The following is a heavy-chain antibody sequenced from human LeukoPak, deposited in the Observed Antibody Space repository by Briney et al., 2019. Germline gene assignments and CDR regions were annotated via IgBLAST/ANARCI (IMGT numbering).Heavy chain of an antibody. D-gene: IGHD3-16*01. CDR2: ISSSSSYI. CDR1: GFSFKNYA. CDR3: ARVGGQSFDY. V-gene: IGHV3-21*01. Sequence: PGGSLRLSCAASGFSFKNYAMSWVRQAPGKGLEWVSSISSSSSYIYYADSVKGRFTISRDNAKNSLYLQMNSLRAEDTAVYYCARVGGQSFDYWGQGTLVTVSS. J-gene: IGHJ4*02.